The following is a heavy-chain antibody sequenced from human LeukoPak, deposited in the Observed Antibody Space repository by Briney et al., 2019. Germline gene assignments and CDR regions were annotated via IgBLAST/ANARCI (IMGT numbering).Heavy chain of an antibody. CDR1: GFTFSSYE. J-gene: IGHJ4*02. D-gene: IGHD3-22*01. V-gene: IGHV3-48*03. Sequence: GGSLRLSCAASGFTFSSYEMNWVRQAPGKGLEWVSYISSSGSNIYYADSVKGRFTISRDNAKNSLYLQMNSLRAEDTAVYYCARPPPVDYYDSSGNFDYWGQGTLVTVSS. CDR2: ISSSGSNI. CDR3: ARPPPVDYYDSSGNFDY.